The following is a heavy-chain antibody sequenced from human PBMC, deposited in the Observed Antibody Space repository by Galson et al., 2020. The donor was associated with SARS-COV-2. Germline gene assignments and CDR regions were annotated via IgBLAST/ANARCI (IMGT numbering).Heavy chain of an antibody. CDR2: IHYSGST. J-gene: IGHJ6*02. CDR1: GGSISSYY. V-gene: IGHV4-59*08. D-gene: IGHD2-15*01. CDR3: AGGYCSGGSCYWGVAYYYGMDV. Sequence: ETSETLSLTCTVSGGSISSYYWSWIRQPPGKGLEWIGYIHYSGSTNYNPSLKSRVTISVDTSKNQFSLKLSPVTAADTAVYYCAGGYCSGGSCYWGVAYYYGMDVWGQGTTVTVSS.